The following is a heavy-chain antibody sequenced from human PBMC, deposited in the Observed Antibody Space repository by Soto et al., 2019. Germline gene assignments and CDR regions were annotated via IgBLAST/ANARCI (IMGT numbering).Heavy chain of an antibody. CDR3: ARSVYYDSSGYYYVVNAFDI. CDR2: INAGNGNT. D-gene: IGHD3-22*01. CDR1: GYTFTSYA. J-gene: IGHJ3*02. Sequence: ASVKVSCKASGYTFTSYAMHWVRQAPGQRLEWMGWINAGNGNTKYAQKLQGRVTMTTDTSTSTAYMELRSLRSDDTAVYYCARSVYYDSSGYYYVVNAFDIWGQGTMVTVSS. V-gene: IGHV1-3*01.